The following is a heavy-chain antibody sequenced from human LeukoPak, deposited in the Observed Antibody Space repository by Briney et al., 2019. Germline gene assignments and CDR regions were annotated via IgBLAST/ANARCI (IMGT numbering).Heavy chain of an antibody. CDR1: GFTFSSYW. V-gene: IGHV3-7*05. Sequence: GGSLRLSCAASGFTFSSYWMSWVRQAPGKGLEWVANIKQDGSEKYYVDSVKGRFTISRDNAKNSLYLQMNSLRAEDTAVYYCERPHSGTSANFDYWGQGTLVTVSS. CDR3: ERPHSGTSANFDY. J-gene: IGHJ4*02. CDR2: IKQDGSEK. D-gene: IGHD1-26*01.